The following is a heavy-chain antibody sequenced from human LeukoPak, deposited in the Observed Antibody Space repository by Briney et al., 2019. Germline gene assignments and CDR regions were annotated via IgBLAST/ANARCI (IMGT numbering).Heavy chain of an antibody. J-gene: IGHJ3*02. Sequence: GGSLRLSCAASGFTFSSYTMNWVRQAPGKGLEWVSSISSSSSHIYYADSVKGRFTISGDNAKNSLYLQMNSLRAEDTAVYYCARDPGDAFDIWGQGTMVTVSS. V-gene: IGHV3-21*01. CDR2: ISSSSSHI. D-gene: IGHD7-27*01. CDR1: GFTFSSYT. CDR3: ARDPGDAFDI.